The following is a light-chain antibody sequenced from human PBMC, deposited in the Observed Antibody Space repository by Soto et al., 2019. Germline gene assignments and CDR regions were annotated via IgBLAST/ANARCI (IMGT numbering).Light chain of an antibody. Sequence: EIVLTQSPGTLSLSPGERATLACRASESVTSTHLAWYQQKGGQAPRLLIYAISTRASGIPVRFSGSGSGTDFTLTISRLEPEDFGVYYCQRYGTSRGTFGQGTKLEIK. CDR2: AIS. V-gene: IGKV3-20*01. CDR1: ESVTSTH. J-gene: IGKJ2*01. CDR3: QRYGTSRGT.